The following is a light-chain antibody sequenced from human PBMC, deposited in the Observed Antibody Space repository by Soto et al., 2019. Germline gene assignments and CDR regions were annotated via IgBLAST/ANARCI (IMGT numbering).Light chain of an antibody. CDR3: STWDDSLDGVV. CDR1: SSNIGSNS. Sequence: QSVLTQPPSESGAPGQRVTISCSGSSSNIGSNSVHWYQQVAGTAPKLLIYGNNQRPSGVPHRFSDSKSGTSASLAISGLQSEDEADYYCSTWDDSLDGVVFGGGTKLTVL. CDR2: GNN. J-gene: IGLJ2*01. V-gene: IGLV1-44*01.